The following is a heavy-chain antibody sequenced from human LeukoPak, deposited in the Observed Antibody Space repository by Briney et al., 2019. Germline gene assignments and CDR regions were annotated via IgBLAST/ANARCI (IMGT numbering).Heavy chain of an antibody. CDR3: AKVPGPCSSTSCHANDAFDI. Sequence: GGSLRLSCAASGFTFSSYGMHWVRQAPGKGLEWVAFIRYDGSNKYYADSVKGRFTISRDNSKNTLYLQMNSLRAEDTAVYYCAKVPGPCSSTSCHANDAFDIWGQGTMVTVSS. CDR1: GFTFSSYG. V-gene: IGHV3-30*02. D-gene: IGHD2-2*01. J-gene: IGHJ3*02. CDR2: IRYDGSNK.